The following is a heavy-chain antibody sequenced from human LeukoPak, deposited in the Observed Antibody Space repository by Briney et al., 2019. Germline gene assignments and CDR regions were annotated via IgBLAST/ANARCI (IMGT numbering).Heavy chain of an antibody. CDR3: ARTQGASVAATDYDY. CDR2: INPNSGGT. J-gene: IGHJ4*02. Sequence: WASVKVSCKASGYTFTDYYMHWVRQAPGQGLEWMGWINPNSGGTNYAQKFQGRVTMTRDTSISTAYMELRRLRSDDTAVYYCARTQGASVAATDYDYWGQGTLVTVSS. D-gene: IGHD6-19*01. V-gene: IGHV1-2*02. CDR1: GYTFTDYY.